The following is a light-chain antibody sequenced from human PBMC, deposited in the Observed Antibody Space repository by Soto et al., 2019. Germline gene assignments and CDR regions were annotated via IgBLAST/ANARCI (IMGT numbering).Light chain of an antibody. J-gene: IGKJ1*01. V-gene: IGKV4-1*01. CDR1: QSVLYSSNNKNY. CDR2: WAS. CDR3: QPRT. Sequence: DIVMTQSPDSLAVSLGERATINCKSSQSVLYSSNNKNYLAWYQQKPGQPPKLLIYWASTRESGVPDRFSGSGSGTDFTLTISSLQAEDVAVYYCQPRTFGQGTKVEIK.